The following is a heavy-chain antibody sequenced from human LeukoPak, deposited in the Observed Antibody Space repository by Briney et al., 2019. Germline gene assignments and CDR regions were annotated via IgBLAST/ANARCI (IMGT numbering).Heavy chain of an antibody. V-gene: IGHV1-18*01. CDR1: GYTFTSYG. CDR3: ARDDGYSGYGETFDC. CDR2: ISAYNGNT. J-gene: IGHJ4*02. Sequence: GASVKVSCKASGYTFTSYGISWVRQAPGQGLEWMGWISAYNGNTNYAQKLQGRVTMTTDTSTSTAYMELRSLRSDDTAVYYCARDDGYSGYGETFDCWGQGTLVTVSS. D-gene: IGHD5-12*01.